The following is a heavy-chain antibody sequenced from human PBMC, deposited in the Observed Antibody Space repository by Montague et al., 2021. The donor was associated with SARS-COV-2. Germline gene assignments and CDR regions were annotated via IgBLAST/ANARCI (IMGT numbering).Heavy chain of an antibody. CDR1: GGSVSSGSYY. D-gene: IGHD3-3*01. V-gene: IGHV4-61*01. CDR2: IYYSGST. J-gene: IGHJ6*02. CDR3: ARDPWRITIFGVVTRYGMDV. Sequence: SETLSLTCIVSGGSVSSGSYYWSWIRQPPGKGLEWIGYIYYSGSTNYNPSLKSRVTISGDTSKNRFSLKLSSVTAADTAVYYCARDPWRITIFGVVTRYGMDVWGQGTTVTVSS.